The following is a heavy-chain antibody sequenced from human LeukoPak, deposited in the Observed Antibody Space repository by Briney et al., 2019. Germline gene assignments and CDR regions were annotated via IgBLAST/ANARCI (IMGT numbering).Heavy chain of an antibody. CDR1: GYTFTSYD. Sequence: ASVKVSCKASGYTFTSYDINWVRQATGQGLEWMGWMNPNSGNTGYAQKFQGRVTIARNTSISTAYMELSSLRSEDTAVYYCARGSIRFLSVDPWGQGTLVTVSS. D-gene: IGHD3-3*01. J-gene: IGHJ5*02. V-gene: IGHV1-8*03. CDR3: ARGSIRFLSVDP. CDR2: MNPNSGNT.